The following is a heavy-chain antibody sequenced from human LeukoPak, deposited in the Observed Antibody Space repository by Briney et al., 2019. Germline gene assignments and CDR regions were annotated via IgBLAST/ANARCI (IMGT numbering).Heavy chain of an antibody. CDR3: ARGLWFGELSDPPDY. CDR1: GGSISSGSYY. CDR2: IYTSGST. J-gene: IGHJ4*02. Sequence: SQTLSLTCTVSGGSISSGSYYWSWIRQPAGKGLEWIGRIYTSGSTNYNPSLKSRVTISVDTSKNQFSLKLSSVTAADTVVYYCARGLWFGELSDPPDYWGQGTLVSVSS. V-gene: IGHV4-61*02. D-gene: IGHD3-10*01.